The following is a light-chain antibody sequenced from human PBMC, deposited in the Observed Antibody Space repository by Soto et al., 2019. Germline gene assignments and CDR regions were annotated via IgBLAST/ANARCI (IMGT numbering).Light chain of an antibody. CDR1: TSNIGSNN. Sequence: QSALAQPPSVSGTPGQRLTISCSGGTSNIGSNNVYWYQQLPGAAPKLLIYSNDQRPSGVPERFSGSRSGTSASLAISDLRSEDEGDYFCAAWDDSLRGVMFGGGNKLTVL. CDR2: SND. V-gene: IGLV1-47*02. CDR3: AAWDDSLRGVM. J-gene: IGLJ3*02.